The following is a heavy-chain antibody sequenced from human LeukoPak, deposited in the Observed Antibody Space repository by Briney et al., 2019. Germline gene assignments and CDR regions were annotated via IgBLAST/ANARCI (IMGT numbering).Heavy chain of an antibody. V-gene: IGHV1-8*01. CDR3: ARGKRYYDSSGYYSRYFDY. D-gene: IGHD3-22*01. CDR1: GYIFTSYD. Sequence: ASVKVSCKASGYIFTSYDINWVRQATGQGLEWMGWMNPNSGNTGYAQKFQGRVTMTRNTSISTAYMELSSLRSEDTAVYYCARGKRYYDSSGYYSRYFDYWGQGTLVTVSS. J-gene: IGHJ4*02. CDR2: MNPNSGNT.